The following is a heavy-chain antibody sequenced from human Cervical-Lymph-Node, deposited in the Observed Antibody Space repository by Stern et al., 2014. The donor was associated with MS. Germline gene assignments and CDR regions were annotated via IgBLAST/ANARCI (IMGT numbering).Heavy chain of an antibody. Sequence: VQLVESGAEVRKPGSSVKVSCKASGGTFSRYGISWVRQAPGQGLEWMGGIIPVVGTADYAEQFKGRVTITADRSTSKAYMELSSLTSADTGVYDCARGPYNRDFFEYWGQGTLVTVSS. CDR2: IIPVVGTA. V-gene: IGHV1-69*06. D-gene: IGHD1-1*01. J-gene: IGHJ4*02. CDR1: GGTFSRYG. CDR3: ARGPYNRDFFEY.